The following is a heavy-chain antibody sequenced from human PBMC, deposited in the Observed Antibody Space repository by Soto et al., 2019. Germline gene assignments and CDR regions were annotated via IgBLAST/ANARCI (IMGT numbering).Heavy chain of an antibody. V-gene: IGHV1-69*08. CDR2: IIPILGIA. CDR3: ARDRGDIVATITPAWFDP. D-gene: IGHD5-12*01. CDR1: GGTFSSYT. J-gene: IGHJ5*02. Sequence: QVQLVQSGAEVKKPGSSVKVSCKASGGTFSSYTISWVRQAPGQGLEWMGRIIPILGIANYAQKFQGRVTITADKSTSTAYRERSSLRSEDTAVYYCARDRGDIVATITPAWFDPWGQGTLVTVSS.